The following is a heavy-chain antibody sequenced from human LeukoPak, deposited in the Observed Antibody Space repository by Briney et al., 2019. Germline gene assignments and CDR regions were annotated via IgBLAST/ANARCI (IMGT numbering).Heavy chain of an antibody. V-gene: IGHV3-30-3*01. J-gene: IGHJ4*02. Sequence: PGGSLRLSCAVSGLTFRNYAIHWVRQTPGKGLEWVAFISWDGIIKYYADSVKGRFTISRDNSQNTLDLQMNGLRTEDTAVYYCARDLSERYSTDYWGQGTLVAVSS. D-gene: IGHD1-26*01. CDR1: GLTFRNYA. CDR2: ISWDGIIK. CDR3: ARDLSERYSTDY.